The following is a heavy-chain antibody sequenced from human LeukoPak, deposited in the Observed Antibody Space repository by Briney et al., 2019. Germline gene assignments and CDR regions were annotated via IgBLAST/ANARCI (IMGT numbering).Heavy chain of an antibody. CDR2: TYYRSKWYN. V-gene: IGHV6-1*01. Sequence: SQTLSLTCAISGDSVSSNNGAWNWIRQSPSRGLEWLGRTYYRSKWYNDYEVSMKGRITINPDTSKNQFYLQLNSLTPEDSAAYYCAKDVGSGGYYTFDYWGQGTLVTFST. CDR3: AKDVGSGGYYTFDY. CDR1: GDSVSSNNGA. D-gene: IGHD5-12*01. J-gene: IGHJ4*02.